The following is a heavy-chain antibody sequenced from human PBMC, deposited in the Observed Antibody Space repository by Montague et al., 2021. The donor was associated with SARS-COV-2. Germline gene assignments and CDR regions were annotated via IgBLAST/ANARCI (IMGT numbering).Heavy chain of an antibody. CDR3: ANSYDRVGWDAFDI. CDR2: ISYDGSNK. Sequence: SLRLSCAASGFTFSSYGMHWVRQAPGKGLEWVAVISYDGSNKYYADSVKGRFTISRDNSKNTLYLQMNSLRAEDTAVYYCANSYDRVGWDAFDIWGQGIMVTVSS. J-gene: IGHJ3*02. D-gene: IGHD3-22*01. CDR1: GFTFSSYG. V-gene: IGHV3-30*18.